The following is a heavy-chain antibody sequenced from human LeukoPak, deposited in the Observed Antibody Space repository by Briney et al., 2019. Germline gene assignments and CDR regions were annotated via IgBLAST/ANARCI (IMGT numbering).Heavy chain of an antibody. CDR3: AREPLYSYGRYYFDY. V-gene: IGHV4-39*07. CDR2: IYHSGST. CDR1: GGSMKSSSYY. J-gene: IGHJ4*02. D-gene: IGHD5-18*01. Sequence: SETLSLTCSVSGGSMKSSSYYWGWIRQPPGKGLEWIGSIYHSGSTYYNPSLKSRVTISVDTSKNQFSLKLSSVTAADTAVYYCAREPLYSYGRYYFDYWGQGTLVTVSS.